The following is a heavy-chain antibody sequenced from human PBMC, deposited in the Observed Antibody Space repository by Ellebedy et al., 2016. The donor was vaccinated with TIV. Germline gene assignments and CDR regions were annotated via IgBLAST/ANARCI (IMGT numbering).Heavy chain of an antibody. D-gene: IGHD3-10*01. CDR3: AREKTRPYYYMDV. CDR2: LYHSGSA. CDR1: GGSITKFY. V-gene: IGHV4-4*07. Sequence: SETLSLXXNVSGGSITKFYWSWIRQSAGTGLEWIGRLYHSGSATYNPSLKSRVFISVDTSKNQFSLKLSSVTAADTAVYYCAREKTRPYYYMDVWGKGTTVTVSS. J-gene: IGHJ6*03.